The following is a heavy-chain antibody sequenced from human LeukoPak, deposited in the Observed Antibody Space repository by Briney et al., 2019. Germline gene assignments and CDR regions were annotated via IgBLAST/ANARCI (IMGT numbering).Heavy chain of an antibody. CDR3: ARRGTFGGNDY. V-gene: IGHV3-7*01. D-gene: IGHD3-16*01. J-gene: IGHJ4*02. Sequence: GGSLRLSCAASGFTFSNYWMSWVRQAPGKGLKWVANIKQDGSEKYYVDSVKGRFTISRDNAKNSLYLQMNSLRVEDTAVYYCARRGTFGGNDYWGQGTLVTVSS. CDR1: GFTFSNYW. CDR2: IKQDGSEK.